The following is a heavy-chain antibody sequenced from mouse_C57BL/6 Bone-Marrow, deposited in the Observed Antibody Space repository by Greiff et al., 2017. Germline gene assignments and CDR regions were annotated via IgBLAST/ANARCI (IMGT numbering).Heavy chain of an antibody. J-gene: IGHJ1*03. Sequence: VMLVESGPELVKPGASVKLSCKASGYTFTSYDIHWVKQRPGQGLEWIGWIYPRDGSTKYNEKFKGKATLTVDTSSSTAYMELHSLTSEDSAVYFCARDYGSSYWYFDVWGTGTTVTVSS. D-gene: IGHD1-1*01. V-gene: IGHV1-85*01. CDR3: ARDYGSSYWYFDV. CDR2: IYPRDGST. CDR1: GYTFTSYD.